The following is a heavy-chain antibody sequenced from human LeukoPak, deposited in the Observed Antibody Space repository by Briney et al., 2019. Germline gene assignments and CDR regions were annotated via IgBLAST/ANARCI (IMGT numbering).Heavy chain of an antibody. V-gene: IGHV1-58*02. CDR2: IVVGSGNT. D-gene: IGHD2/OR15-2a*01. CDR3: AAVSWTLSYYYHYMDV. Sequence: ASVKVSCKASGFTFTSSAMQWVRQARGQRLEWIGWIVVGSGNTNYAQKFQERVTITRDMSTSTAYMELSSLRSEDTAVYYCAAVSWTLSYYYHYMDVWGKGTTVTVSS. J-gene: IGHJ6*03. CDR1: GFTFTSSA.